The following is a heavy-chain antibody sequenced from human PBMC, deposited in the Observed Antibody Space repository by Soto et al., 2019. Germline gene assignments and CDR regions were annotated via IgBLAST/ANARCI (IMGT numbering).Heavy chain of an antibody. CDR1: GGSISNHY. D-gene: IGHD7-27*01. Sequence: PSETLSLTCTVSGGSISNHYWSWIRQPPGKGLEWIGYIYYNGNTNYNPSLKSRVTMSVDTSKSQISLKLSSVTAADTAVYYCTRANWYSEYWGQGTLGTVSS. V-gene: IGHV4-59*11. CDR2: IYYNGNT. J-gene: IGHJ4*02. CDR3: TRANWYSEY.